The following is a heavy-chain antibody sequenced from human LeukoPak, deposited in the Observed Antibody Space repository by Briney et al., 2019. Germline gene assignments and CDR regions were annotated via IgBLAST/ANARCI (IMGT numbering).Heavy chain of an antibody. V-gene: IGHV7-4-1*02. J-gene: IGHJ6*02. D-gene: IGHD2-21*01. CDR3: ARDNSQVQPPDYYYYYGMDV. Sequence: ASVKVSCKASGYTFTSYAMNWVRQAPGQGLEWMGRINTNTGNPTYAQGFTGRFVFSLDTSVSTAYLQISSLKAEDTAVYYCARDNSQVQPPDYYYYYGMDVWGQGTTVTVSS. CDR1: GYTFTSYA. CDR2: INTNTGNP.